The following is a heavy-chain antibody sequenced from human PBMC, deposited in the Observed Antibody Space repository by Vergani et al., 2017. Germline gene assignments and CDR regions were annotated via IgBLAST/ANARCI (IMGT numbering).Heavy chain of an antibody. J-gene: IGHJ3*02. CDR1: GASINNDFYY. CDR2: IYYSGST. V-gene: IGHV4-61*01. D-gene: IGHD1-26*01. CDR3: ARDQGSGSYRDAFDI. Sequence: QVQLQESGPGLVKPSQTLSLTCTVSGASINNDFYYWHWIRQPPGKGLEWIGYIYYSGSTNYSPSLKSRVTISVDTSKNQFSLKLSSVTAADTAVYYCARDQGSGSYRDAFDIWGQGTMVTVSS.